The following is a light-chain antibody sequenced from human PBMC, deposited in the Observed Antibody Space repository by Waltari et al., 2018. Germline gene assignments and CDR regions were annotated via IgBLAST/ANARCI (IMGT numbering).Light chain of an antibody. J-gene: IGKJ1*01. CDR1: QNINSW. Sequence: DIQMTQSPSTLSASAGDRVTITCRASQNINSWLAWYQQKPGKAPKLLIHAASSLQSGVPSRFSGGRSGTEFTLTISNLQPDDFATYYCQQYETYSGTFGQGTKVEIK. V-gene: IGKV1-5*01. CDR3: QQYETYSGT. CDR2: AAS.